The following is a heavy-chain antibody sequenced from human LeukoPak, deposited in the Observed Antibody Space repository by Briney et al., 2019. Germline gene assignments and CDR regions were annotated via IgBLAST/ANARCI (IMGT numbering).Heavy chain of an antibody. CDR1: GFTFGDYA. D-gene: IGHD6-19*01. CDR3: TRNTGYSSGWYLLFDY. CDR2: IRSKAYGGTT. V-gene: IGHV3-49*03. J-gene: IGHJ4*02. Sequence: GGSLRLSCTASGFTFGDYAMSWFRQAPGKGLEWVGFIRSKAYGGTTEYATSVKGRFTISRDDSKSIAYLQMNSLKTEDTAVYYCTRNTGYSSGWYLLFDYWGQGTLVTVSS.